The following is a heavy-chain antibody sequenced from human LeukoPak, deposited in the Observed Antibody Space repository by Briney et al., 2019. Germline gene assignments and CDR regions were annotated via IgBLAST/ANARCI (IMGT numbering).Heavy chain of an antibody. CDR2: ISSTGGTT. V-gene: IGHV3-23*01. CDR3: AKDQGSGLGSYSWGYFGS. J-gene: IGHJ4*02. CDR1: GITFSSYG. D-gene: IGHD3-10*01. Sequence: GGTLRLSCAASGITFSSYGMSWVRQAPGKGLEWVSSISSTGGTTYYADSVKGRFTISRDNSKNTVYLQINSLRVEDTAVYYCAKDQGSGLGSYSWGYFGSWGQGTLVTVSS.